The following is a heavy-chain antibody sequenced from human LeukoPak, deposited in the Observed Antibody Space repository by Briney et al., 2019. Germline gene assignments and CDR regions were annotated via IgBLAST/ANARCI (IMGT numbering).Heavy chain of an antibody. CDR1: GFTFSNYA. CDR3: ARRDPFDY. Sequence: GGSLRLSCAPSGFTFSNYAMSWVRQAPGKGLEWVSAISETGGTIHYADSVRGRFIISRDNAENSLYLQMNSLRDEDTAVYYCARRDPFDYWGQGTMVTVSS. J-gene: IGHJ4*02. CDR2: ISETGGTI. V-gene: IGHV3-23*01.